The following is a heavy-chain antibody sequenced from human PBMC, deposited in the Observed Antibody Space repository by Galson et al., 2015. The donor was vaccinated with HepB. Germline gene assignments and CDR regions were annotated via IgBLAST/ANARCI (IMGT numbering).Heavy chain of an antibody. Sequence: SLRLSCAASGFTFSSYGMHWVRQAPGKGLEWVAVISYDGSNKYYADSVKGRFTISRDNSKNTLYLQMNSLRAEDTAVYYCARDRGWIDYWGQRTLVTVSS. J-gene: IGHJ4*02. CDR3: ARDRGWIDY. V-gene: IGHV3-30*03. CDR1: GFTFSSYG. CDR2: ISYDGSNK. D-gene: IGHD6-19*01.